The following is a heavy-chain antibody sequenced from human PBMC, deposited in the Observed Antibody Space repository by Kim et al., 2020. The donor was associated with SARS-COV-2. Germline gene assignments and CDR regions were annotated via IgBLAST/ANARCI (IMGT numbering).Heavy chain of an antibody. V-gene: IGHV7-4-1*02. Sequence: ASVKVSCKASGYTFTSYAMNWVRQAPGQGLEWMGWINTNTGNPTYAQGFTGRFVFSLDTSVSTAYLQISSLKAEDTAVYYCARVRGIAAAGTSPLDWFDPWGQGTLVTVSS. D-gene: IGHD6-13*01. CDR2: INTNTGNP. CDR3: ARVRGIAAAGTSPLDWFDP. CDR1: GYTFTSYA. J-gene: IGHJ5*02.